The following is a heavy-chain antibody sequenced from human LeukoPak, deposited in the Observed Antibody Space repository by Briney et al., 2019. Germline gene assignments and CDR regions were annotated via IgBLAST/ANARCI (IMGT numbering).Heavy chain of an antibody. V-gene: IGHV3-30*03. CDR3: ATAEGEN. CDR1: GFTFSSYG. J-gene: IGHJ4*02. Sequence: SGRSLRLSCAASGFTFSSYGMHWVRQAPGKGLEWVAVISYDGSNKHYADSVKGRFTISRDNSKNTLYLQMNSLRAEDTAVYYCATAEGENWGQGTLVTVSS. D-gene: IGHD3-16*01. CDR2: ISYDGSNK.